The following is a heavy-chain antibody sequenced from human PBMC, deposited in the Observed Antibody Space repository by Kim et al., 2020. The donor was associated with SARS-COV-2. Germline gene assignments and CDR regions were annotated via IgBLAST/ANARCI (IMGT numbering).Heavy chain of an antibody. CDR3: ARDSGLYEFDS. D-gene: IGHD5-12*01. J-gene: IGHJ4*02. CDR2: ISWNGVNT. CDR1: GYTFRHHG. Sequence: GGSLRLSCEASGYTFRHHGMSWVRQAPGKGLEWIAGISWNGVNTVYADSVKGRFSISRDDAKNSLYLQMNSLRADDTAFYYCARDSGLYEFDSWGQGT. V-gene: IGHV3-20*04.